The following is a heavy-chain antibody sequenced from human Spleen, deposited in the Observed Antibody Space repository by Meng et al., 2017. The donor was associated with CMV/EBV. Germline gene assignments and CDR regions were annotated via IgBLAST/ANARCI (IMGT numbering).Heavy chain of an antibody. V-gene: IGHV3-7*01. CDR2: IRQDGSEK. CDR3: AREKYGGAYFDY. Sequence: GGSLRLSCAASGFTFRDYFMTWIRQAPGKGLEWVANIRQDGSEKYYVDSVKGRFTISRDSAKNSLYLEMNSLSGEDTAVYYCAREKYGGAYFDYWGQGTLVTVSS. J-gene: IGHJ4*02. D-gene: IGHD4-23*01. CDR1: GFTFRDYF.